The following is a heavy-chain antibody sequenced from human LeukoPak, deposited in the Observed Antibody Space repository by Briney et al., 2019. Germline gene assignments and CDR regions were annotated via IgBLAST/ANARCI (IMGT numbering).Heavy chain of an antibody. V-gene: IGHV4-59*01. D-gene: IGHD4-23*01. CDR3: ARLPYGGNSDGIDY. CDR1: GGSISSYY. Sequence: PSETLSLTCTVSGGSISSYYWSWSRQPPGKGLEWIGYIYYSGSTNYNPSLKSRVTISVDTSKNQFSLKLSSVTAADTAVYYCARLPYGGNSDGIDYWGQGTLVTVSS. CDR2: IYYSGST. J-gene: IGHJ4*02.